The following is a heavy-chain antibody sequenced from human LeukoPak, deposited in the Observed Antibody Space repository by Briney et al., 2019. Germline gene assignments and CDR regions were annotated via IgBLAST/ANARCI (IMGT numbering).Heavy chain of an antibody. CDR3: ARTSNIAAAGNGMDV. J-gene: IGHJ6*02. CDR1: GGSISSSSYY. CDR2: IYYSGST. Sequence: SETLSLTCTVSGGSISSSSYYWGWIRQPPGKGLEWIGSIYYSGSTYYNPSLKSRVTISVDTSKNQFSLKLSSVTAADTAVYYCARTSNIAAAGNGMDVWGQGTTVTVS. V-gene: IGHV4-39*01. D-gene: IGHD6-13*01.